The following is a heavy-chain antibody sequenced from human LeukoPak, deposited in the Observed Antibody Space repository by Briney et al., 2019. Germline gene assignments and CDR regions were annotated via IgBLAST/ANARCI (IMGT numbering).Heavy chain of an antibody. CDR3: ARGRAVLRYFDWLSTRSPMGWFDP. Sequence: PSQTLSLTCAVSGGSISSGGYSWSWIRQPPGKGLEWIGYIYHSGSTYYNPSLKSRVTISVDTSKNQFSLKLSSVTAADTAVYYCARGRAVLRYFDWLSTRSPMGWFDPWGQGTLVTVSS. CDR1: GGSISSGGYS. D-gene: IGHD3-9*01. V-gene: IGHV4-30-2*01. CDR2: IYHSGST. J-gene: IGHJ5*02.